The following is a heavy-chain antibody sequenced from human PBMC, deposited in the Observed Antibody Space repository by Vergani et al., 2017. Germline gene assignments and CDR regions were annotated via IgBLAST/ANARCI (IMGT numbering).Heavy chain of an antibody. Sequence: QVQLVQSGSELKKPGASVKVACKASGYDFSTQAMSWVRQAPGHGLEWMGWINTNTGTPMYAQGFTGRSVFSLDTAVSTSYLEISSLEAEDTAVYYCASYTPPSSTSCPACFDYWGQGTLVTVSS. CDR1: GYDFSTQA. D-gene: IGHD2-2*01. V-gene: IGHV7-4-1*02. CDR2: INTNTGTP. CDR3: ASYTPPSSTSCPACFDY. J-gene: IGHJ4*02.